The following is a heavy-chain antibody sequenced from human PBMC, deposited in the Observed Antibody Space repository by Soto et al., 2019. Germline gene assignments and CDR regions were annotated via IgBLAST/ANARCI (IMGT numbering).Heavy chain of an antibody. V-gene: IGHV1-69*13. Sequence: ASVKVSCKASGGTFSSYAISWVRQAPGQGLEWMGGIIPIFGTANYAQKFQGRVTITADESTSTAYMELSSLRSEGTAVYYCATSLRDDSSGPIDSCGQGTLVTVSS. CDR2: IIPIFGTA. D-gene: IGHD3-22*01. J-gene: IGHJ4*02. CDR3: ATSLRDDSSGPIDS. CDR1: GGTFSSYA.